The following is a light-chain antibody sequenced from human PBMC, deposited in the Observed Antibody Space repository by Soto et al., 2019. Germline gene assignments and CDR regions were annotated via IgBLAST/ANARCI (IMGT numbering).Light chain of an antibody. J-gene: IGKJ3*01. CDR3: QRYNNWPPGKDT. CDR2: GTS. V-gene: IGKV3-15*01. Sequence: EIVMTQSPATLSVSPGERATLSCRASQSVSSNLAWYQQKPGQAPRLLIYGTSTRATGIPARFSGSGSGTEFTLTISSLQSEDFAVYYCQRYNNWPPGKDTFSPGTKVDIK. CDR1: QSVSSN.